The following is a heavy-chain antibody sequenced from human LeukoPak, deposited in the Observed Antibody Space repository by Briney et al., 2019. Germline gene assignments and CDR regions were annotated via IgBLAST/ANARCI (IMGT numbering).Heavy chain of an antibody. D-gene: IGHD5-18*01. CDR1: TNTFTAYY. J-gene: IGHJ3*02. V-gene: IGHV1-18*04. CDR2: ISLYDVNT. Sequence: APVKVSCRASTNTFTAYYIHWVRQAPGQGLEWMGWISLYDVNTNYAQKFQGRVTMTTDTSTSTAYMELRSLRSDDTAVYYCARVEYSYDAFDIWGQGTMVTVSS. CDR3: ARVEYSYDAFDI.